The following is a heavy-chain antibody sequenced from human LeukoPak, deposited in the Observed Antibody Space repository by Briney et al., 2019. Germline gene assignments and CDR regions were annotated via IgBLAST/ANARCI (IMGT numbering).Heavy chain of an antibody. CDR2: ISSNGGST. CDR1: GFTFSSYA. Sequence: GGSLRLSCAASGFTFSSYAMHWVRQAPVKGLEYVSAISSNGGSTYYANSVKGRFTISRDNSKNTLYLQMGSLRAEDMAVYYCARDGVYCSGGSCYSVSAFDIWGQGTMVTVSS. CDR3: ARDGVYCSGGSCYSVSAFDI. J-gene: IGHJ3*02. V-gene: IGHV3-64*01. D-gene: IGHD2-15*01.